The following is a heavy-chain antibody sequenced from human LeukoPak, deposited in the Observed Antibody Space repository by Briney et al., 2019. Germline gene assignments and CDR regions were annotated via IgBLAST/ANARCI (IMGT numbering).Heavy chain of an antibody. CDR2: FDPEDGET. D-gene: IGHD5-18*01. V-gene: IGHV1-24*01. Sequence: ASVKVSCKVSGCTLTELSMHWVRQAPGKGLEWMGGFDPEDGETIYAQKFQGRVTMTEDTSTDTAYMELSSLRSEDTAVYYCATDRGYSYGYRGDNPFDYWGQGTLVTVSS. CDR1: GCTLTELS. CDR3: ATDRGYSYGYRGDNPFDY. J-gene: IGHJ4*02.